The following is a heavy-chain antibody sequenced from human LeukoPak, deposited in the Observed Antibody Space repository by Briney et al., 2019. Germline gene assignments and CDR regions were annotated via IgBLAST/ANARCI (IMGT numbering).Heavy chain of an antibody. Sequence: SETLSLTCTVSDGSISSYYWSWIRQPPRKGLEWIGYIYTSGSTNYNPSLKSRVTISVDTSKNQFSLKLSSVTAADTAVYYCARVSFYYYYYMDVWGKGTTVTVSS. J-gene: IGHJ6*03. CDR3: ARVSFYYYYYMDV. CDR2: IYTSGST. D-gene: IGHD4-23*01. CDR1: DGSISSYY. V-gene: IGHV4-4*09.